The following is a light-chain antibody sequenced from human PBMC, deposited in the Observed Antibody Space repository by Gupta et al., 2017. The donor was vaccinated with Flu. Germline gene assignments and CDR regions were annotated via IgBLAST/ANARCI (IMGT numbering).Light chain of an antibody. CDR2: VKSDGSY. V-gene: IGLV4-69*01. Sequence: VKITCTLSSGHVSYPIAWHQQQPEKGPRYLMKVKSDGSYTKGDEIPGRFSGSSSGADRYLIISNLQSEDEADYFCQAWDTDIRVFGGGTKLTVL. J-gene: IGLJ2*01. CDR3: QAWDTDIRV. CDR1: SGHVSYP.